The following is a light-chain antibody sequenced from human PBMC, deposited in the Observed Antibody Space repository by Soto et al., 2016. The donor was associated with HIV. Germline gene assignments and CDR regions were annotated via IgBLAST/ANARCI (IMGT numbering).Light chain of an antibody. CDR2: DDR. CDR1: NIGDKS. V-gene: IGLV3-21*03. Sequence: SYVLTQPLSVSVAPGKTARFTCGGNNIGDKSVHWYQQKPGQAPVLIVYDDRYRPPGIPERFSGSNSGNTATLTISRVEAGDEADYYCQVWDTNNDHVVFGGGTKLTVL. J-gene: IGLJ3*02. CDR3: QVWDTNNDHVV.